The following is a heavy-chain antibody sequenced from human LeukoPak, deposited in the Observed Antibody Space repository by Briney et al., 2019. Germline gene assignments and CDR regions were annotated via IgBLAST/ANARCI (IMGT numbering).Heavy chain of an antibody. V-gene: IGHV3-53*04. Sequence: GSLRLSCAASGFTVSSNYMSWVRQAPGKGLEWVSVIYSGGSTYYADSVKGRFTISRHNSKITLYLQMNSLRAEDTAVYYCARGRDGYNYRLDYWGQGTLVTVSS. D-gene: IGHD5-24*01. J-gene: IGHJ4*02. CDR2: IYSGGST. CDR3: ARGRDGYNYRLDY. CDR1: GFTVSSNY.